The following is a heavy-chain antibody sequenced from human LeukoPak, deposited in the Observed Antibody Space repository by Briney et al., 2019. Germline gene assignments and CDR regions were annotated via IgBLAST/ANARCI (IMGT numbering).Heavy chain of an antibody. V-gene: IGHV3-66*01. CDR2: IHSGGGT. CDR1: GFTVSTNY. CDR3: ARDGSGLSSCSSTTCLTGLS. Sequence: GGSLRLSCAASGFTVSTNYMSWVRQAPGKGLEWISVIHSGGGTFYADSVKGRFTISRDNSKNTLYLQMNSLKAEDTAVYYCARDGSGLSSCSSTTCLTGLSWGQGTQVTVSS. J-gene: IGHJ4*02. D-gene: IGHD2-2*01.